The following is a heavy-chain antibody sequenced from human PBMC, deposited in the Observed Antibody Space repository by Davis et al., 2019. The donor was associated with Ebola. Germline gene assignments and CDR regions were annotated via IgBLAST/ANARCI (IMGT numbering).Heavy chain of an antibody. Sequence: AASVKVSCKASGYTFTSYGISWVRQAPGQGLEWMGGIIPIFGTANYAQKFQGRVTITADESTSTAYMELSSLRSEDTAVYYCARERQWLVRVFDYWGQGTLVTVSS. D-gene: IGHD6-19*01. CDR3: ARERQWLVRVFDY. V-gene: IGHV1-69*13. CDR1: GYTFTSYG. CDR2: IIPIFGTA. J-gene: IGHJ4*02.